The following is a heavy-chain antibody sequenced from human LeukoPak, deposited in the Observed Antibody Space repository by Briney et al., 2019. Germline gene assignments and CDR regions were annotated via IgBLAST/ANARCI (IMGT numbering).Heavy chain of an antibody. Sequence: PGRSLRLSCAASGFTFSSYAMHWVRQAPGKGLEWVAVISYDGSNKYYADSVKGRFTISRDNSKNTLYLQMNSLRAEDTAVYYCGRPLKDYWGQGTLVTVSS. CDR3: GRPLKDY. CDR1: GFTFSSYA. J-gene: IGHJ4*02. V-gene: IGHV3-30*04. CDR2: ISYDGSNK.